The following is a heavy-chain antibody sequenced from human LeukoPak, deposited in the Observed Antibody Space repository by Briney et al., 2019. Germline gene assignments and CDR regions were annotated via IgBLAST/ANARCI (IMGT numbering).Heavy chain of an antibody. CDR2: ISSNGGST. Sequence: PGGSLRLSCAASGFTFSSYPMPWFRQAPGKGLEYVSAISSNGGSTYYANSVKGRFTISRDNSKNTLYLQMGSLRAEDMAVYYCAREGELYFDYWGQGTLVTVSS. CDR3: AREGELYFDY. D-gene: IGHD1-26*01. CDR1: GFTFSSYP. J-gene: IGHJ4*02. V-gene: IGHV3-64*01.